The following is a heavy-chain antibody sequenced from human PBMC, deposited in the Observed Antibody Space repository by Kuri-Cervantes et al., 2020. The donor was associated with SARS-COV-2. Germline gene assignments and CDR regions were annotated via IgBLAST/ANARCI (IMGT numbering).Heavy chain of an antibody. Sequence: GGSLRLSCAASGFTFGSYWMSWVRQAPGKGLEWVANIKQDGSEKYYVDSVKGRFTISRDNAKNSLYLQMNSLRAEDTAVYYCARERLVHDYGDSAFDYWGQGTLVTVSS. CDR3: ARERLVHDYGDSAFDY. CDR1: GFTFGSYW. V-gene: IGHV3-7*01. CDR2: IKQDGSEK. J-gene: IGHJ4*02. D-gene: IGHD4-17*01.